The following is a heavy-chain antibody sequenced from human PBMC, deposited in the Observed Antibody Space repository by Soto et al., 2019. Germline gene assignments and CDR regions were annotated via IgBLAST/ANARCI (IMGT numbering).Heavy chain of an antibody. CDR2: IYYSGSSGST. J-gene: IGHJ6*02. V-gene: IGHV4-61*01. D-gene: IGHD4-4*01. Sequence: SETLSLTCTVSGGSVRSATYYWNWIRQPPGKGLEWIGYIYYSGSSGSTNYNTSLQSRVTMSVDTSKNQFSLTLSSVTAADTAVYYCARRQRLQYYYGMDVWGQGTTVTVSS. CDR3: ARRQRLQYYYGMDV. CDR1: GGSVRSATYY.